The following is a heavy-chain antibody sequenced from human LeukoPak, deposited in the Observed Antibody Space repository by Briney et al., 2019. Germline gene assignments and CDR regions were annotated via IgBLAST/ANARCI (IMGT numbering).Heavy chain of an antibody. D-gene: IGHD2-21*02. J-gene: IGHJ6*02. CDR1: GFTFSSYA. CDR2: ISGSGGST. Sequence: PGGSLRLSCAASGFTFSSYAMSWVRQAPGKGLEWVSAISGSGGSTYYADSVKGRFTISRDNSKNTLYLQMNSLRAEDTAVYYCAAYCGGDCYSLIRYYYYGMDVWGQGTTVTVSS. V-gene: IGHV3-23*01. CDR3: AAYCGGDCYSLIRYYYYGMDV.